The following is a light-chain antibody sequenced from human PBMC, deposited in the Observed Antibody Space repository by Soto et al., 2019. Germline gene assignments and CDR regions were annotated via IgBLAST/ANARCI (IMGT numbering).Light chain of an antibody. V-gene: IGKV3-20*01. CDR3: QQYGDSPDTDRWT. CDR1: QSVRSSS. Sequence: EIVLTQSPGTLSLSPGERASLSARPVQSVRSSSLAWYQQKPGQPPRPLIYGASSRATGIPDRFSGSGSGTDFTLTISRLEPEDFAVYFCQQYGDSPDTDRWTFGPGTKVEIK. CDR2: GAS. J-gene: IGKJ1*01.